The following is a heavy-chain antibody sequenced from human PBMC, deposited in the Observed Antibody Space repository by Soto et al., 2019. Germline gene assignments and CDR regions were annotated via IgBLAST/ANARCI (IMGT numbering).Heavy chain of an antibody. CDR2: IWYDGSNK. CDR3: ARDLLRSDFDLLLDYYYYYGMDV. Sequence: GGSLRLSCAASGFTFSSYGMHWVRQAPGKGLEWVAVIWYDGSNKYYADSVKGRFTISRDNSKNTLYLQMNSLRAEDTAVYYCARDLLRSDFDLLLDYYYYYGMDVWGQGTTVTVSS. D-gene: IGHD3-9*01. J-gene: IGHJ6*02. CDR1: GFTFSSYG. V-gene: IGHV3-33*01.